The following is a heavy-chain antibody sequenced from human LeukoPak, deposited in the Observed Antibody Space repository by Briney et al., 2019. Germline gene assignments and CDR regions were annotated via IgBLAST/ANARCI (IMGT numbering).Heavy chain of an antibody. CDR2: ISSSSSTI. CDR3: ASNDFWSGADAFDI. D-gene: IGHD3-3*01. J-gene: IGHJ3*02. Sequence: GGSLRLSCAASGFTFSSYSMNWVRQAPGKGLEWVSYISSSSSTIYYADSVKGRFIISRDNAKNSLYLQMNSLRAEDTAVYYCASNDFWSGADAFDIWGQGTMVTVSS. V-gene: IGHV3-48*01. CDR1: GFTFSSYS.